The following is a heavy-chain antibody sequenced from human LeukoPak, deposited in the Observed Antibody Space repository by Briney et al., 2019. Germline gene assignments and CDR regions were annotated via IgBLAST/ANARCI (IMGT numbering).Heavy chain of an antibody. CDR3: ARGSGAYYYYYHMDV. Sequence: ASVKVSCKASGYTFTSYDINWVRQATGQELEWMGWMNPNSGNTGYAQKFQGRVTMTRNTSISTAYMELSSLRSEDTAVYYCARGSGAYYYYYHMDVWGKGTTVTVSS. CDR2: MNPNSGNT. V-gene: IGHV1-8*01. D-gene: IGHD3-10*01. CDR1: GYTFTSYD. J-gene: IGHJ6*03.